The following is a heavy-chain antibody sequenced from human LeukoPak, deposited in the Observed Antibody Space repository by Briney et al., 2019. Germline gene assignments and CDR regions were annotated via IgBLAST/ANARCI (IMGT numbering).Heavy chain of an antibody. Sequence: PGGSLRLSCAASGFTFDDYAMHWVRQAPGKGLEWASGISWNSGSIGYADSVKGRFTISRDNAKNSLYLQMNSLRAEDTALYYCAKGYYYYYMDVWGKGTTVTVSS. V-gene: IGHV3-9*01. J-gene: IGHJ6*03. CDR2: ISWNSGSI. CDR3: AKGYYYYYMDV. CDR1: GFTFDDYA.